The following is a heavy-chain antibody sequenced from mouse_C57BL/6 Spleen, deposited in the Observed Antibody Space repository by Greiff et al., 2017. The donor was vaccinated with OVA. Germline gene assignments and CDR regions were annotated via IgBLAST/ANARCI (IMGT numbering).Heavy chain of an antibody. J-gene: IGHJ2*01. V-gene: IGHV1-80*01. Sequence: QVQLQQSGAELVKPGASVKISCKASGYAFSSYWMNWVKQRPGKGLEWIGQIYPGDGDTNYNGKFKGKATLTADKSSSTAYMQLSSLPSEDSAVYFCARRGWDRDYFDYWGQGTTLTVSS. CDR1: GYAFSSYW. CDR2: IYPGDGDT. CDR3: ARRGWDRDYFDY. D-gene: IGHD4-1*01.